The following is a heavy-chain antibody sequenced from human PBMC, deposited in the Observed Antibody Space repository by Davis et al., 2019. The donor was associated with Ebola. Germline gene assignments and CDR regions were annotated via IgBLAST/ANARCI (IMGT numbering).Heavy chain of an antibody. CDR3: AKDSGGSGWYEFDY. J-gene: IGHJ4*02. V-gene: IGHV3-23*01. Sequence: GESLKISCAASGFTFSSSAMSWVRQAPGKGLEWVSAISGSGGSTYYADSVKGRFTISRDNSKNTLYLQMNSLRAEDTAVYYCAKDSGGSGWYEFDYWGQGTLVTVSS. CDR1: GFTFSSSA. CDR2: ISGSGGST. D-gene: IGHD6-19*01.